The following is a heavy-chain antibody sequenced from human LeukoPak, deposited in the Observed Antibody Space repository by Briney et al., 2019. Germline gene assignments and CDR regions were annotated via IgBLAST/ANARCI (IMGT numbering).Heavy chain of an antibody. J-gene: IGHJ4*02. CDR3: VKDLNCGGDCYSAAGH. CDR1: GFTFSNYV. Sequence: PGGSLRLSCAASGFTFSNYVIHWVRQAPGKGLEWVAVISYDGSNKYYVDSVKGRFTISRDNSKNTLYLQMNGLRAEDTAVYYCVKDLNCGGDCYSAAGHWGQGILVTVSS. V-gene: IGHV3-30*18. D-gene: IGHD2-21*02. CDR2: ISYDGSNK.